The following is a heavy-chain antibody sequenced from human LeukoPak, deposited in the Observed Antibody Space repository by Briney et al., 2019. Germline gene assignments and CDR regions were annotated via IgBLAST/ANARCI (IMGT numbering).Heavy chain of an antibody. V-gene: IGHV4-34*01. CDR1: GGSFSGYY. D-gene: IGHD2-2*02. CDR2: INHSGST. Sequence: SETLSLTCAVYGGSFSGYYWSWIRQPPGKGLEWIGEINHSGSTNYNPSLKSRVTISVDTSKNQFSLKLSSVTAADTAVYYCARALRYCSSTSCYTGAFDIWGQGTMVTVSS. CDR3: ARALRYCSSTSCYTGAFDI. J-gene: IGHJ3*02.